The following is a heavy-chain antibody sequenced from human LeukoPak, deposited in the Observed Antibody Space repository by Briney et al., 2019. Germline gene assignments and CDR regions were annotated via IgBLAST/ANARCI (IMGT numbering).Heavy chain of an antibody. CDR2: IKPDGSAQ. V-gene: IGHV3-7*01. CDR1: GFTFSNSW. J-gene: IGHJ5*02. CDR3: ANGGTYSSGP. Sequence: GGSLRLSCAASGFTFSNSWMSWVRQAPGKGLEWVATIKPDGSAQYYVDSVKGRFTISRDNAKNSLFLQINSPRAEDTAVYYCANGGTYSSGPWGQGTLVTVSS. D-gene: IGHD3-22*01.